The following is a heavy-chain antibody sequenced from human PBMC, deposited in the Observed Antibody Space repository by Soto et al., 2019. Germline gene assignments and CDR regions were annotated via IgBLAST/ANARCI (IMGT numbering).Heavy chain of an antibody. CDR2: IYWDDDK. J-gene: IGHJ4*02. CDR1: GFSLNTGGVG. Sequence: QITLKESGPTVVKPTQTLTLTCSLSGFSLNTGGVGVGWIRQPPGKALEWLAVIYWDDDKSWNPSLRDRLTINRDASDDQVVLTVTTMDPVDTGTYYCARRRGGFGGGWTTPCFDYWGQGTLVTVSS. D-gene: IGHD6-19*01. V-gene: IGHV2-5*02. CDR3: ARRRGGFGGGWTTPCFDY.